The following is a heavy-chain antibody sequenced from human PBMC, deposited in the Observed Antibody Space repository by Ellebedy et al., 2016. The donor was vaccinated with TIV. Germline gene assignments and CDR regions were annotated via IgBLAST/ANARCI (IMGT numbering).Heavy chain of an antibody. CDR2: ISDDGSAK. D-gene: IGHD3-22*01. J-gene: IGHJ3*01. CDR1: CFTFSSYA. V-gene: IGHV3-30*04. Sequence: GESLKISXAASCFTFSSYAMHWVRQAPGKGLEWVPLISDDGSAKYYGDSVKGRFTISRDNSKNTLYLQMNSLRADDTALYYCARDMSASGYYHVDRDAFDLWGQGTMVTVSS. CDR3: ARDMSASGYYHVDRDAFDL.